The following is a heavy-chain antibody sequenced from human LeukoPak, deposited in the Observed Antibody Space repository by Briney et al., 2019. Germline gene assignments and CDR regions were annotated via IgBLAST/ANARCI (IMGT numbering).Heavy chain of an antibody. D-gene: IGHD4-17*01. Sequence: ASVKVSCKASGYTFTGYYMDWVRQAPGQGLEWMGWINPNTGGTKYAQKFQGRVTMTRDTSISTAYMELSRLRSDDTAVFYCAREAATLTPFGALDIWGQGTMVTVSS. CDR2: INPNTGGT. CDR3: AREAATLTPFGALDI. J-gene: IGHJ3*02. V-gene: IGHV1-2*02. CDR1: GYTFTGYY.